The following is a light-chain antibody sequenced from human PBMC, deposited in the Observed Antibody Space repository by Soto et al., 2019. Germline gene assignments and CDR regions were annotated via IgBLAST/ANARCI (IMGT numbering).Light chain of an antibody. V-gene: IGKV3-20*01. CDR2: GAS. CDR1: QTIRSNY. Sequence: ETVLTQSPGTLSLSPGERATLSCRASQTIRSNYLAWYRQTPGQAPRLLIYGASNGATGIADRFSGSGSGTDFTLIISRLEPEDFALYYCQQYGSSPWTFGQGTKVEIK. CDR3: QQYGSSPWT. J-gene: IGKJ1*01.